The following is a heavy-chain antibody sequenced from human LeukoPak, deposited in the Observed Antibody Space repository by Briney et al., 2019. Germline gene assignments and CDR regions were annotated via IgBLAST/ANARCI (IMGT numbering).Heavy chain of an antibody. CDR1: GFTLDDYA. CDR3: AKANYYDSSGYYSSPDWYFDL. V-gene: IGHV3-9*03. D-gene: IGHD3-22*01. CDR2: ISWNSGSI. Sequence: GRSLRLSCAASGFTLDDYAMQWVRQAPGNGLGWVSGISWNSGSIGYADSVKGRFTISRDNAKNSLYLQMNSLRAEDMALYYCAKANYYDSSGYYSSPDWYFDLWGRGTLVTVSS. J-gene: IGHJ2*01.